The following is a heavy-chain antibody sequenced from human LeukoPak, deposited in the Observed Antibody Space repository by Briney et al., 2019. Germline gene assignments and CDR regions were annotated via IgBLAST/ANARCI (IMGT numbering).Heavy chain of an antibody. CDR1: GGTFSSYA. V-gene: IGHV1-69*13. Sequence: ASVKVSCKASGGTFSSYAISWVRQAPGQGLEWMGGIIPIFGTANYAQKFQGRVTITADESTSTAYMELSSLRSEDTAVYYCATLSRDMGAAAGGDAFDIWGQGTMVTVSS. CDR3: ATLSRDMGAAAGGDAFDI. CDR2: IIPIFGTA. J-gene: IGHJ3*02. D-gene: IGHD6-13*01.